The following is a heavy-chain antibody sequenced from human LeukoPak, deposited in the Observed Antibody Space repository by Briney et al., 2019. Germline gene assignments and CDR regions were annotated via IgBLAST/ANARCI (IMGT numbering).Heavy chain of an antibody. CDR3: ARGRRDDFWSGYPY. CDR2: MNPNSGNT. V-gene: IGHV1-8*03. CDR1: GYTFTSYD. J-gene: IGHJ4*02. Sequence: ASVKVSCKASGYTFTSYDINWVRQATGQGLEWMGWMNPNSGNTGYAQKFQGRVTITGNTSISTAYMELSSLRSEDTAVYYCARGRRDDFWSGYPYWGQGTLVTVSS. D-gene: IGHD3-3*01.